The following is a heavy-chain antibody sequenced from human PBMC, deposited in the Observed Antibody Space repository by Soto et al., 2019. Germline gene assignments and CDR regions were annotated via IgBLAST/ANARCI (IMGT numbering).Heavy chain of an antibody. D-gene: IGHD3-10*01. J-gene: IGHJ4*02. CDR1: GYTFTSYH. Sequence: ASVKVSCKASGYTFTSYHINWVRHATGQGLEWMGWMNPNSGNTGYAQKFQGRVTMTRNTSISTAYMELSSLRSEDTAVYYCARGKRMVRGVEIFDYWGQGTLVTVSS. V-gene: IGHV1-8*01. CDR3: ARGKRMVRGVEIFDY. CDR2: MNPNSGNT.